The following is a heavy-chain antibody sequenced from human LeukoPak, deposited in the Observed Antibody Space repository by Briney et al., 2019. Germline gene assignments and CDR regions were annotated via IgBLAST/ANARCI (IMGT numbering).Heavy chain of an antibody. V-gene: IGHV4-59*05. CDR1: GGSISSYY. CDR3: ARRREGVSWFDP. Sequence: PSQTLSLTCTVSGGSISSYYWSWIRQPPGKGLEWIALINYNGRTFNNPSLKSRVAISIDTSNNQFSLKLTSVTAADTAVYYCARRREGVSWFDPWGQGTLVTVSS. CDR2: INYNGRT. D-gene: IGHD1-26*01. J-gene: IGHJ5*02.